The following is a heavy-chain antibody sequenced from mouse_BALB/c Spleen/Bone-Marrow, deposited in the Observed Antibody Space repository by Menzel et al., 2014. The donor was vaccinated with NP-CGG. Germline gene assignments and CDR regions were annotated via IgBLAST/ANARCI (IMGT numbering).Heavy chain of an antibody. Sequence: VMLVESGPGLVSPSQSLSITCTVSGFSLTSYGVNWVRQPPGKGLEWLGMIWGDGGTDYNSALKSRLSISKDNSKSQVFVKMNSLQTDDTARYYCARDDFDVWGAGTTVTVSS. CDR1: GFSLTSYG. J-gene: IGHJ1*01. CDR3: ARDDFDV. CDR2: IWGDGGT. V-gene: IGHV2-6-7*01.